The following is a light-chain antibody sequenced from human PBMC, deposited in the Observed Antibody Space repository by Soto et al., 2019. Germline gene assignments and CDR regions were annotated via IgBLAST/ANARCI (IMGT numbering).Light chain of an antibody. Sequence: QSALTQPPSASGSPGQSVTISCTGTNNDIGGYTYVSWYQQLPGKAPKLMIYEVSKRPSGVPDRFSGSKSGNTASLTVSGLQAEDEADYYCSSHAGSINVAFGGGTKLTVL. J-gene: IGLJ2*01. CDR2: EVS. CDR3: SSHAGSINVA. V-gene: IGLV2-8*01. CDR1: NNDIGGYTY.